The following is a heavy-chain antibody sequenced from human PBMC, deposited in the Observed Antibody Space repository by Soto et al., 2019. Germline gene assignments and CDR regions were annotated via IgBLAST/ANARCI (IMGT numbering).Heavy chain of an antibody. Sequence: GXSLRLSCAASGFTFSSYSMNWVRQAPVKGLEWVSSISSSSSYIYYADSVKGRFTISRDNAKNSLYLQMNSLRAEDTAVYYCARDRPNIVATWDAFDIWGQGTMVTVSS. V-gene: IGHV3-21*01. CDR1: GFTFSSYS. D-gene: IGHD5-12*01. J-gene: IGHJ3*02. CDR2: ISSSSSYI. CDR3: ARDRPNIVATWDAFDI.